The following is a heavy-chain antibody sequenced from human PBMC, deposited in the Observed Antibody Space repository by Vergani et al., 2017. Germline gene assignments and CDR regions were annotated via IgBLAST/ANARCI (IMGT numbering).Heavy chain of an antibody. CDR3: ARDRLGYSSSWYAFDY. CDR2: INPSGGST. Sequence: QVQLVQSGAEVKKPGASVKVSCKASGYTFTSYYMHWVRQAPGQGLEWMGIINPSGGSTSYAQKFQGRVTMTRDTSTSTVYMELSSLRSEDTAVYYCARDRLGYSSSWYAFDYWGQGTLVTVSS. D-gene: IGHD6-13*01. V-gene: IGHV1-46*01. CDR1: GYTFTSYY. J-gene: IGHJ4*02.